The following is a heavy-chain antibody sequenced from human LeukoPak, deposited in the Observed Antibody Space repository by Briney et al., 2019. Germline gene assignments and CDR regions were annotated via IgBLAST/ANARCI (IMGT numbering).Heavy chain of an antibody. D-gene: IGHD4-17*01. Sequence: AGGSLRLSCAASGFTFSSYAMSWVRQAPGKGLEWVSAISGSGGSTYYADSVKGRFTISRDNSKNTLYLQMNSLRAEDTAVYYCAKNLDYGDYMYYFDYWGQGTLVTVSS. CDR2: ISGSGGST. V-gene: IGHV3-23*01. CDR3: AKNLDYGDYMYYFDY. CDR1: GFTFSSYA. J-gene: IGHJ4*02.